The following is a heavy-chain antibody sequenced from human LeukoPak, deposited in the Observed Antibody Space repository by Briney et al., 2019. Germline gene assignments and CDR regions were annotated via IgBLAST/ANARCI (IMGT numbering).Heavy chain of an antibody. J-gene: IGHJ3*02. V-gene: IGHV4-61*05. CDR3: ARGGVVVQDAFDI. D-gene: IGHD1-1*01. Sequence: PSETLSLTCTVSGGSISSGSYYWGWIRQPPGKGLEWIGSIYSSGNTNDNPSLKSRLTISVNTSKNQFSLKLTSVTAADTAMYYCARGGVVVQDAFDIWGQGTMVTVSS. CDR2: IYSSGNT. CDR1: GGSISSGSYY.